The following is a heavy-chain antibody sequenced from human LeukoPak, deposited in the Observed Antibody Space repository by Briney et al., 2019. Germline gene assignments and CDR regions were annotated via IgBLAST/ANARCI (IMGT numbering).Heavy chain of an antibody. V-gene: IGHV3-30*02. CDR2: IRYDGRNT. Sequence: GGSLRLSCAASGFTFGTYGMHWVRQAPGKGLEWVALIRYDGRNTYYADSVKGRFTISRDNSKNTLYLQMNSLRVEDTAVYYCARMRLELVQFRWFDPWGQGTLVTVSS. CDR3: ARMRLELVQFRWFDP. CDR1: GFTFGTYG. J-gene: IGHJ5*02. D-gene: IGHD1-7*01.